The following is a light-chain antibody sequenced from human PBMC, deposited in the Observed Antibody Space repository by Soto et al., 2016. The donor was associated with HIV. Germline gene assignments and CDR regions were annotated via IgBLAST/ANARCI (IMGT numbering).Light chain of an antibody. Sequence: SYELTQPPSVSVSPGQTASITCSGDNLGEKYACWYQQKPGQSPLLVIYQDNKRPSGISERFSGSNSGNTATLTISEAHAMDEADYYCQAWDKSVVFGGGTKLTVL. V-gene: IGLV3-1*01. CDR3: QAWDKSVV. CDR1: NLGEKY. J-gene: IGLJ3*02. CDR2: QDN.